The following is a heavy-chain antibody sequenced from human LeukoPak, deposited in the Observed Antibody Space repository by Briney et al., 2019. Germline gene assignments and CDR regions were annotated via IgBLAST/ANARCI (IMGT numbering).Heavy chain of an antibody. V-gene: IGHV3-21*01. CDR1: GFTFSSYS. D-gene: IGHD3-22*01. CDR3: ARGVTYYYDSSGYRSDY. Sequence: GGSLRLSCAASGFTFSSYSMNWVRQAPGKGLEWVSSISSSSSYIYYADSVKGRFTISRDNAKNSLYLQMNSLRAEDTAVYYCARGVTYYYDSSGYRSDYWGQGTLVTVSS. CDR2: ISSSSSYI. J-gene: IGHJ4*02.